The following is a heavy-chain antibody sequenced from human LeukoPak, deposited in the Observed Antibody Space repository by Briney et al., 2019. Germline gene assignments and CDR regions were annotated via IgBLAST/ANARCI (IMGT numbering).Heavy chain of an antibody. CDR2: ISSSSSTI. CDR3: ARGSSYVWGSYRSPGIDY. Sequence: GGSLRLSCAASRFTFSSYSMNWVRQAPGKGLEWVSYISSSSSTIYYADSVKGRFTISSDNAKNSLYLQMNSLRAEDTAVYYCARGSSYVWGSYRSPGIDYWGQGTLVTVSS. CDR1: RFTFSSYS. V-gene: IGHV3-48*01. J-gene: IGHJ4*02. D-gene: IGHD3-16*02.